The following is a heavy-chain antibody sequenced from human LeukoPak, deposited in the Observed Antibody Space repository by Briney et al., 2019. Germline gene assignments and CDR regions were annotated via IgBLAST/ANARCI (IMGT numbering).Heavy chain of an antibody. J-gene: IGHJ6*03. Sequence: PGGSLRLSCAASGFTFSSYTMNWVRQAPGKGLEWVSSISSSSTYIYYADSVKGRFTISRDNAKNSLYLQMNSLRAEDTAVYFCARCGITGPTGYYYYMDVWGKGTTVTVSS. D-gene: IGHD1-20*01. CDR3: ARCGITGPTGYYYYMDV. V-gene: IGHV3-21*01. CDR1: GFTFSSYT. CDR2: ISSSSTYI.